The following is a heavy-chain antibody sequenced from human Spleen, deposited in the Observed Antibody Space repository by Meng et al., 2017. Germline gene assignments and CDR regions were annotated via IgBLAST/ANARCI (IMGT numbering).Heavy chain of an antibody. CDR3: ARDPHTTGTYDL. Sequence: QVQLQQCGAGLLKPSETLSLTCTVSGDSVTSGNYYWSWIRQPPGKGPEWIGYIYYTGSTSYNPSLKSRLTMSIDTSKNRFSLKLTSVTAADTAVYYCARDPHTTGTYDLWGQGTLVTVSS. J-gene: IGHJ5*02. V-gene: IGHV4-61*03. D-gene: IGHD1-1*01. CDR2: IYYTGST. CDR1: GDSVTSGNYY.